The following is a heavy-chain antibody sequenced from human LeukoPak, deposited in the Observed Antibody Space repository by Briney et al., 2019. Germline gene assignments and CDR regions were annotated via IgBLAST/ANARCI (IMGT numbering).Heavy chain of an antibody. D-gene: IGHD1-26*01. V-gene: IGHV3-30*03. J-gene: IGHJ4*02. CDR2: ISYDGSNK. CDR1: GFTFSSYG. Sequence: GGSLRLSCAASGFTFSSYGMHWVRQAPGKGLEWVAVISYDGSNKYYADPVKGRFTISRDNSKNTLYLQMNSLRAEDTAVYYCASGGRYSGSYSVVDYWGQGTLVTVSS. CDR3: ASGGRYSGSYSVVDY.